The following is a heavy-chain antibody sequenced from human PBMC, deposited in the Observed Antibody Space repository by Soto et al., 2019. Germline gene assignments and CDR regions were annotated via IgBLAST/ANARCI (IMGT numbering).Heavy chain of an antibody. J-gene: IGHJ6*02. CDR2: INAGNGNT. V-gene: IGHV1-3*01. D-gene: IGHD6-13*01. CDR1: GYTFTSYS. CDR3: ARDSDSSPSLYYYYYYGMDV. Sequence: ASVKVSCNASGYTFTSYSMHWVLQAPGQRLEGMGWINAGNGNTKYSHKFQGRVTITRDTSASTAYMELSSLRSEDMAVYYCARDSDSSPSLYYYYYYGMDVWGQGTTVTVSS.